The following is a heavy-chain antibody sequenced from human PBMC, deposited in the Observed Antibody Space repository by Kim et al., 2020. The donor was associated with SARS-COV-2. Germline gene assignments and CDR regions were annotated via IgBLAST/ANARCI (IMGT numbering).Heavy chain of an antibody. J-gene: IGHJ6*03. D-gene: IGHD2-2*01. CDR1: GFTFSSYD. CDR2: IWTAGDT. Sequence: GGSLRLSCAASGFTFSSYDMHWVRQAPGKGLEWVSAIWTAGDTYYPASVKGRFTISRENAKNSLFLQMNSLRAGDTAAYYCATGVSTSCSHAYYYYMDV. CDR3: ATGVSTSCSHAYYYYMDV. V-gene: IGHV3-13*01.